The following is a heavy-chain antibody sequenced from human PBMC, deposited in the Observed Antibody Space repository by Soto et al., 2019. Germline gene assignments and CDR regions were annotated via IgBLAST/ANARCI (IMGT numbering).Heavy chain of an antibody. V-gene: IGHV5-51*01. CDR2: IYPGDSYT. Sequence: VESLKISCKGSGYTFTNYWSGWVRQMPGKGLEWMGIIYPGDSYTRYSPSFQGQVTISADKPISTAYLQWSSLKASDTAMYYCARLNPGLRPLDYWGQGTLVTVS. D-gene: IGHD3-10*01. J-gene: IGHJ4*02. CDR3: ARLNPGLRPLDY. CDR1: GYTFTNYW.